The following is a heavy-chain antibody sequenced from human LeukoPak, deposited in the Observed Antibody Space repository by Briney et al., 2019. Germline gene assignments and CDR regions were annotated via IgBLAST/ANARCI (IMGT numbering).Heavy chain of an antibody. D-gene: IGHD3-3*01. J-gene: IGHJ6*03. CDR2: IMPMFGTA. V-gene: IGHV1-69*13. CDR3: ARSLFRFLEWSYRSYYYYYMDI. Sequence: EASVKVSCKASGGTFSSYAISWVRQAPGQGLEWMGGIMPMFGTAKYAQKFQGRVTITADESTSTAYMELSSLRSEDTAVYYCARSLFRFLEWSYRSYYYYYMDIWGKGTTVTVSS. CDR1: GGTFSSYA.